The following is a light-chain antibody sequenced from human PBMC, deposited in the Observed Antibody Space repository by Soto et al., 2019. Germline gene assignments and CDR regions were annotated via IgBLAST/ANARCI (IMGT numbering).Light chain of an antibody. CDR3: QQTYSVPWT. J-gene: IGKJ1*01. V-gene: IGKV1-39*01. Sequence: DIQMTQTPSSLSASVGVRVTITCRASRTLSSDINWYQQKPGQAPKFLIYAASSLHSGVPSRFSGSGSGTDFTLTISDLQPEDSATYYCQQTYSVPWTFGQGTKVEV. CDR2: AAS. CDR1: RTLSSD.